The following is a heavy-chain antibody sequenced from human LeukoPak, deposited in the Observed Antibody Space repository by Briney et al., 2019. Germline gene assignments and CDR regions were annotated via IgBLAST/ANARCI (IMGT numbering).Heavy chain of an antibody. V-gene: IGHV3-23*01. CDR2: ISGSGGST. CDR3: AKDMGPHSSSPGD. J-gene: IGHJ4*02. Sequence: PGGSLRLSCAASGFTFSSYAMSWVRQAPGKGLEWVSAISGSGGSTYYADSVKGRFTISRDNSKNTLYLQMNSLRAEDTALYYCAKDMGPHSSSPGDWGQGTLVTVSS. CDR1: GFTFSSYA. D-gene: IGHD6-13*01.